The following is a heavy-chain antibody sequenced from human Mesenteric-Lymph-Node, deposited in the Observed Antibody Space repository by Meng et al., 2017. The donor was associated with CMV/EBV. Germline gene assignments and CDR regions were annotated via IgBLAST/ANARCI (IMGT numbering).Heavy chain of an antibody. Sequence: SGPLSLTCTVSGGSFSSGGYYWSCIRQHPGQGLEWIGYIYYSGNTYYNPSLKSRVTISVDTSKNQFSLKMNSVTAADTAVYYCARDSRAIVVVPAAIGCGMDVWGQGTTVTVSS. CDR1: GGSFSSGGYY. D-gene: IGHD2-2*02. CDR2: IYYSGNT. V-gene: IGHV4-31*03. J-gene: IGHJ6*02. CDR3: ARDSRAIVVVPAAIGCGMDV.